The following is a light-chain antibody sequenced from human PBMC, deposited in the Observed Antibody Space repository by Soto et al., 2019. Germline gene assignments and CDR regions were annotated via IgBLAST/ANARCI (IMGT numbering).Light chain of an antibody. Sequence: QSVLTQPPSVSAAPGQKVTISCSGSGSNIGENYVSWYQQLPGTAPKLLIYDTNKRPSGIPDRFSGSKSGTSATLGITGLQTGDEADCYCATWDSSLSGFVFGSGTKVTVL. J-gene: IGLJ1*01. V-gene: IGLV1-51*01. CDR2: DTN. CDR1: GSNIGENY. CDR3: ATWDSSLSGFV.